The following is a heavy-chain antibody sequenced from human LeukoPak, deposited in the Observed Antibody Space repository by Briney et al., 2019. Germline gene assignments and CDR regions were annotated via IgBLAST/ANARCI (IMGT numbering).Heavy chain of an antibody. Sequence: GGSLRLSCAASGFTFDDYAMPWVRQAPGKGLEWVSGISWNSGSIGYADSVKGRFTISRDNAKNSLYLQMNSLRAEDTALYYCAKGRDSIAAAGTNPFDYWGQGTLVTVSS. CDR1: GFTFDDYA. D-gene: IGHD6-13*01. CDR2: ISWNSGSI. J-gene: IGHJ4*02. CDR3: AKGRDSIAAAGTNPFDY. V-gene: IGHV3-9*01.